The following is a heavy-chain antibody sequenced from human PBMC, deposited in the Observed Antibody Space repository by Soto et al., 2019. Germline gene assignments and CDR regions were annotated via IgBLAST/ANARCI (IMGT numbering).Heavy chain of an antibody. D-gene: IGHD6-6*01. CDR1: GGYIINRSC. CDR2: IYHSGST. CDR3: AIAARTYYSYYGMDV. V-gene: IGHV4-4*02. Sequence: SVPLCPPCAVSGGYIINRSCWRCIQQTPGKGLEWIGEIYHSGSTNYNPSLKSRVTISVDKSKNQFSLKLSSVTAADTAVYYCAIAARTYYSYYGMDVWGQGTTVTASS. J-gene: IGHJ6*02.